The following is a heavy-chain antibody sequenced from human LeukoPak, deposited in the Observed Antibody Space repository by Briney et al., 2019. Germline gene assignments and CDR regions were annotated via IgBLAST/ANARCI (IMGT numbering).Heavy chain of an antibody. V-gene: IGHV3-23*01. D-gene: IGHD3-10*01. CDR3: ARDPAVRGVTPPYFDY. Sequence: GGSLRLSCAASGIIFGSHGMAWVRQAPGKRLEWVSSINPNGDRTFHADFVKGRFTISRDNSKNTVSLHMNSLRAEDSAVYYCARDPAVRGVTPPYFDYWGQGTLVTVSS. CDR2: INPNGDRT. CDR1: GIIFGSHG. J-gene: IGHJ4*02.